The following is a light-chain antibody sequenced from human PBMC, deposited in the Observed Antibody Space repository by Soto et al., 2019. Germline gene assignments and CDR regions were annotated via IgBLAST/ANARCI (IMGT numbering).Light chain of an antibody. Sequence: EIVLTQSPGTLSLSPGERATLSCRASQSVSSSYLAWYQQKPGQAPRLLIYAASSRATGIPDRFSGSGSGTDFTLTISRLEPEDFAVYYCQQYGNSPLWTFGQGTKVEIK. J-gene: IGKJ1*01. V-gene: IGKV3-20*01. CDR2: AAS. CDR3: QQYGNSPLWT. CDR1: QSVSSSY.